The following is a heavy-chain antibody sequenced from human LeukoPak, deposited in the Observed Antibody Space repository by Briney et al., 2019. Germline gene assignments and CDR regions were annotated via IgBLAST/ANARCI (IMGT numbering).Heavy chain of an antibody. V-gene: IGHV4-38-2*01. J-gene: IGHJ4*02. CDR1: GYSISSSYY. CDR3: ASLPSNTVTHDY. Sequence: PSETLSLTCAVSGYSISSSYYWGWIRQPPGKGLEWIGTIYHSGSTHCNPSLKSRVTLSVDTSKNQFSLKLRSVTAADTAVYYCASLPSNTVTHDYWGQGTLVTVSS. CDR2: IYHSGST. D-gene: IGHD4-11*01.